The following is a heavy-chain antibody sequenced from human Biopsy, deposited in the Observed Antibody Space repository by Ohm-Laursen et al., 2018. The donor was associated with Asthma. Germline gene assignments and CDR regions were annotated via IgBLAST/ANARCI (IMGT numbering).Heavy chain of an antibody. CDR1: GASITSSAYF. Sequence: SETLSLTCTVSGASITSSAYFWGWIRQPPGKGLEWIGSMYYGETTYYSPSLKSRVTISEDTPKNQFSQILSSVTAADTAVYYCARQDHRWDTYADFWGQGTLVTVSS. CDR2: MYYGETT. J-gene: IGHJ4*02. D-gene: IGHD2-2*01. V-gene: IGHV4-39*01. CDR3: ARQDHRWDTYADF.